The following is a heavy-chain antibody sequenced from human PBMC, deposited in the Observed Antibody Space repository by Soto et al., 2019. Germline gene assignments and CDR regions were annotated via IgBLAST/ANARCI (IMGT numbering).Heavy chain of an antibody. Sequence: GGSLRLSCAASGFTFSDYYMTWIRQAPGKGLEWISYISTRSDYTNYADSVKGRFTISRDNAKSSLYLQMNTLRAEDTAVYYCARDRDLSSSWSFDYWGQGIPVTVSS. CDR3: ARDRDLSSSWSFDY. CDR2: ISTRSDYT. J-gene: IGHJ4*02. D-gene: IGHD6-13*01. CDR1: GFTFSDYY. V-gene: IGHV3-11*06.